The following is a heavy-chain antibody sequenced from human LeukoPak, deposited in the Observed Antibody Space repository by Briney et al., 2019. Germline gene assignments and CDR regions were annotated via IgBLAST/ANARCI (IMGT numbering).Heavy chain of an antibody. CDR1: GGSISSYY. J-gene: IGHJ6*03. D-gene: IGHD1-26*01. CDR2: IYYRGNT. Sequence: SETLSLTCTVSGGSISSYYWSWIRQPPGKGLEWIVYIYYRGNTNYNPSLKSRVTISVDTSKNQFSLKLSSVTAADTAVYYCARVSGVRKNYYMDVWGKGTTVTVSS. CDR3: ARVSGVRKNYYMDV. V-gene: IGHV4-59*01.